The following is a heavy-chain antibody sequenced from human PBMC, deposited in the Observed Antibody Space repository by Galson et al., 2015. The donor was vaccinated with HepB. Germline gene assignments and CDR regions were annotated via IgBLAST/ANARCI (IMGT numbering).Heavy chain of an antibody. CDR3: AREGYSSSWYHWFDP. D-gene: IGHD6-13*01. J-gene: IGHJ5*02. Sequence: SLRLSCAASGFTFSNAWMSWVRQAPGKGLVWVSRINSDGSSTSYADSVKGRFTISRDNAKNTLYLQMNSLRAEDTAVYYCAREGYSSSWYHWFDPWGQGTLVTVSS. CDR2: INSDGSST. V-gene: IGHV3-74*01. CDR1: GFTFSNAW.